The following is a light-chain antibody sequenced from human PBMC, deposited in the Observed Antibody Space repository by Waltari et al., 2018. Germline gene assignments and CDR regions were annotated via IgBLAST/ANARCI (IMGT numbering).Light chain of an antibody. CDR3: AAWDDSLYGRV. Sequence: QSVLTQPPSASGTPGQKVSITCSGGSANIAVNTVNWYQQLPGMAPKLLINGNNPRPSGVPDRFSGSKSGTSASLAISGLQSEDEADYYCAAWDDSLYGRVFGGGTKLTVL. J-gene: IGLJ2*01. V-gene: IGLV1-44*01. CDR1: SANIAVNT. CDR2: GNN.